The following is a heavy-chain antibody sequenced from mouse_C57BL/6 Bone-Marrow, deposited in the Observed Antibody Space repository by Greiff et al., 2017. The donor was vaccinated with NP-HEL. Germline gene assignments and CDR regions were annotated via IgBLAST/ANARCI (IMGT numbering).Heavy chain of an antibody. CDR2: IYPGNSDT. Sequence: EVQLVESGTVLARPGASVKMSCKTSGYTFTSYWMHWVKQRPGQGLEWIGAIYPGNSDTSYNQKFKGKAKLTAVTSASTAYMELSSLTNEDSAVYYCTRAFTTVVATEYFDVWGTGTTVTVSS. V-gene: IGHV1-5*01. CDR3: TRAFTTVVATEYFDV. J-gene: IGHJ1*03. D-gene: IGHD1-1*01. CDR1: GYTFTSYW.